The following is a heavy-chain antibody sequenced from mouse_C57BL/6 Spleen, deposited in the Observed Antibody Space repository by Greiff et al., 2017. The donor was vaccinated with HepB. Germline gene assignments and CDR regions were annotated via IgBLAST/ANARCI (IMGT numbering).Heavy chain of an antibody. CDR3: ARQVGSSYGWYFDV. J-gene: IGHJ1*03. V-gene: IGHV5-6*01. CDR1: GFTFSSYG. CDR2: ISSGGSYT. Sequence: EVQGVESGGDLVKPGGSLKLSCAASGFTFSSYGMSWVRQTPDKRLEWVATISSGGSYTYYPDSVKGRFTISRDNAKNTLYLQMSSLKSEDTAMYYCARQVGSSYGWYFDVWGTGTTVTVSS. D-gene: IGHD1-1*01.